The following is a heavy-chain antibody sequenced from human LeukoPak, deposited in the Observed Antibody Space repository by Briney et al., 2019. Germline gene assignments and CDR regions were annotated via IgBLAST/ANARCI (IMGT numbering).Heavy chain of an antibody. V-gene: IGHV3-7*03. CDR2: IKQDGSEK. Sequence: PGGSLRLSCAASGFTFSSYWMSWVRQAPGKGLEWVANIKQDGSEKYYVDSVKGRFTISRDNAKNSLYLQMNSLRVEDTAVYYCARVTTDSYDSSGYHDAFDIWGQGTMVTVSS. CDR1: GFTFSSYW. CDR3: ARVTTDSYDSSGYHDAFDI. J-gene: IGHJ3*02. D-gene: IGHD3-22*01.